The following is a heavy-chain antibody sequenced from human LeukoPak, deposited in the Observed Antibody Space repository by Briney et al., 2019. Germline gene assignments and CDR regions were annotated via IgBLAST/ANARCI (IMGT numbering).Heavy chain of an antibody. D-gene: IGHD1/OR15-1a*01. V-gene: IGHV4-59*01. J-gene: IGHJ4*02. Sequence: RSSETLSLTCTVSGGSISSYYWSWIRQPAGKGLEWIGYIYYSGSTNYNPSLKSRVTISVDTSKNQFSLKLSSVTAADTAVYYCASLKINWNRPSHRYYFDYWGQGTLVTVSS. CDR3: ASLKINWNRPSHRYYFDY. CDR1: GGSISSYY. CDR2: IYYSGST.